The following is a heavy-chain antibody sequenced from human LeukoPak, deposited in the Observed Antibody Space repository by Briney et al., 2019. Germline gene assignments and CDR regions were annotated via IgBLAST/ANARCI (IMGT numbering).Heavy chain of an antibody. CDR1: GGSISSGSYY. CDR3: ARVFRGVVTPTYAFDI. Sequence: SQTLSLTCTVSGGSISSGSYYGSWIRQPAGKGLEWIGRIYTSGSTNYNPSLKSRVTISVDTSKNQFSLKLSSVTAADTAVYYCARVFRGVVTPTYAFDIWGQGTMVTVSS. J-gene: IGHJ3*02. V-gene: IGHV4-61*02. D-gene: IGHD4-23*01. CDR2: IYTSGST.